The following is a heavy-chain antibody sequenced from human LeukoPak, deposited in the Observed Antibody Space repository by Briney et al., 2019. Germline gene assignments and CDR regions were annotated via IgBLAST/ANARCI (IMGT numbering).Heavy chain of an antibody. CDR1: GFTFSSYA. CDR2: ISYDGSNK. CDR3: ASFNLDV. V-gene: IGHV3-30-3*01. Sequence: GGSLRLSCAASGFTFSSYAMHWVRQAPGKGLEWVAVISYDGSNKYYADSVKGRFTISRDSSKNTLYLQMSSVRAEDTAVYYCASFNLDVWGQGTTVIVSS. D-gene: IGHD5-24*01. J-gene: IGHJ6*02.